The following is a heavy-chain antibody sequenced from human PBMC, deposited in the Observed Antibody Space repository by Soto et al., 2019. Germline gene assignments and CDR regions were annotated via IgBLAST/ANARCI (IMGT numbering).Heavy chain of an antibody. Sequence: PGGSLRLSCAASGFTFSSYSMNWVRQAPGKGLEWVSYISSSSSTIYYADSVKGRFTISRDNAKNSLYLQMNSLRDEDTAVYYCARDSVLRFLEWLSLGPYLDYWGQGTLVTVSS. CDR3: ARDSVLRFLEWLSLGPYLDY. CDR2: ISSSSSTI. J-gene: IGHJ4*02. D-gene: IGHD3-3*01. V-gene: IGHV3-48*02. CDR1: GFTFSSYS.